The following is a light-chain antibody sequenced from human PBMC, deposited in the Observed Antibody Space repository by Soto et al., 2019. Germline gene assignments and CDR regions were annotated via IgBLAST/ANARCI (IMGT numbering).Light chain of an antibody. CDR3: QQYNNYWT. CDR1: QTISGW. CDR2: KAS. V-gene: IGKV1-5*03. Sequence: DLQMTQSPSTLSASVGDRVTITCRASQTISGWLAWYQQKPGKAPKLLIYKASSLESGVPSRFTGSGSGTEFTLTISSLQPDDFATYYCQQYNNYWTFGQGTKVEIK. J-gene: IGKJ1*01.